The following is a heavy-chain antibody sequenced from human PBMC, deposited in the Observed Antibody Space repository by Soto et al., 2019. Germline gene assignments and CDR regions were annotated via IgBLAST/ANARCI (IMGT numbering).Heavy chain of an antibody. Sequence: QVQLVESGGGVVQPGRSLRLSCAASGFTFSSYGMHWVRQAPGKGLEGVAVISYDGSNKYYADSVKGRFTISRDNSKNTLYLQMNSLRAEDTAVYYCAKIRPVTTATGGIDYWGQGTLVTVSS. J-gene: IGHJ4*02. CDR3: AKIRPVTTATGGIDY. D-gene: IGHD4-4*01. V-gene: IGHV3-30*18. CDR2: ISYDGSNK. CDR1: GFTFSSYG.